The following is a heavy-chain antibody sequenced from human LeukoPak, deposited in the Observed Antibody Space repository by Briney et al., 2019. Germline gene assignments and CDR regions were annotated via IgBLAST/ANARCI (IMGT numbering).Heavy chain of an antibody. CDR2: ISGSGGST. D-gene: IGHD3-10*01. CDR1: GFTFSSYA. J-gene: IGHJ4*02. V-gene: IGHV3-23*01. Sequence: GGSLRLSCAASGFTFSSYAMSWVRQAPGKGLEWVSAISGSGGSTYYADSVKGRFTISRDNSKNTLYLQMNGLRAEDTAVYYCASDSAWFGELSHWGQGTLVTVSS. CDR3: ASDSAWFGELSH.